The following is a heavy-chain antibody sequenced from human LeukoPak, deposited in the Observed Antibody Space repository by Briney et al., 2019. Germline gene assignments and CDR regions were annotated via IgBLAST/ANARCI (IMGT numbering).Heavy chain of an antibody. V-gene: IGHV4-39*01. J-gene: IGHJ4*02. CDR2: IYYSGST. D-gene: IGHD3-3*01. CDR3: ARGLTIFGVVTY. CDR1: GGSISSGSYY. Sequence: PSETLSLTCTVSGGSISSGSYYWSWIRQPPGKGLEWIGSIYYSGSTYYNPSLKSRVTISVDTSKNQFSLKLSSVTAADTAVYYCARGLTIFGVVTYWGQGTLVTVSS.